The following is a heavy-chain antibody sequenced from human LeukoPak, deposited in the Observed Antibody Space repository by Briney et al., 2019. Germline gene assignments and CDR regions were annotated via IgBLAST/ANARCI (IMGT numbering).Heavy chain of an antibody. CDR3: AKGGDYYGSGSRPYYYYMDV. V-gene: IGHV3-23*01. Sequence: GSLRLSCAASGFSFSSYAMSWVRQAPGKGLEWVSAISGSGGSTYYADSVKGRFTISRDNSKNTLYLQMNSLRAEDTAVYYCAKGGDYYGSGSRPYYYYMDVWGKATTVTVSS. CDR1: GFSFSSYA. D-gene: IGHD3-10*01. CDR2: ISGSGGST. J-gene: IGHJ6*03.